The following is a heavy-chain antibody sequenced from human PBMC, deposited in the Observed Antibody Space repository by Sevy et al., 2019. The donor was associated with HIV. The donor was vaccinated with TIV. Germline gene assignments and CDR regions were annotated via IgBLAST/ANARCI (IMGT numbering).Heavy chain of an antibody. CDR2: ISSSSDYK. Sequence: GGSLRLSCAASGFTFSAYNMIWVRRAPGKGLEWVSSISSSSDYKYYADSMKGGFTISRDNAKNSLSLQMDSLRAEDTAVYYCARSIGEGPLRFLECLLPGDYWGQGTLVTVSS. J-gene: IGHJ4*02. CDR3: ARSIGEGPLRFLECLLPGDY. CDR1: GFTFSAYN. D-gene: IGHD3-3*01. V-gene: IGHV3-21*01.